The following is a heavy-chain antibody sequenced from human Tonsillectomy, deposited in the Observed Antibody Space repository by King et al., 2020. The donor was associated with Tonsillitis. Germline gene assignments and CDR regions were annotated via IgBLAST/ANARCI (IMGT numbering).Heavy chain of an antibody. Sequence: VQLVEFGGGLMKPGGSLRLSCAASGFIFSNAWMSWVRQAPGKGLEWVGRIKNKTDGGTTDYAAPVKGRFTISRDDSKNTLYLQMNSLKTEDTAVYYCRIARADRLGYWGQGTVVTVSS. D-gene: IGHD1-26*01. CDR2: IKNKTDGGTT. J-gene: IGHJ4*02. CDR3: RIARADRLGY. CDR1: GFIFSNAW. V-gene: IGHV3-15*05.